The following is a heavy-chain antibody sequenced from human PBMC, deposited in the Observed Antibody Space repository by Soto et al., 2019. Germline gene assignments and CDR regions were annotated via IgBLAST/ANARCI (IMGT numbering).Heavy chain of an antibody. D-gene: IGHD6-6*01. CDR3: ARASQYSSSSRAWGYYYYGMDV. J-gene: IGHJ6*02. CDR1: GGSFSGYY. Sequence: SETLSLTCAVYGGSFSGYYWSWIRQPPGKGLEWIGEINHSGSTNYDPSLKSRVTISVDTSKNQFSLKLSSVTAADTAVYYCARASQYSSSSRAWGYYYYGMDVWGQGTTVTVSS. CDR2: INHSGST. V-gene: IGHV4-34*01.